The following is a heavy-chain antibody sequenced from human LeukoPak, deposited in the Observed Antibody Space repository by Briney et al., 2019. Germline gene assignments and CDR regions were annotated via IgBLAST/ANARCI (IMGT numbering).Heavy chain of an antibody. J-gene: IGHJ6*03. V-gene: IGHV4-4*02. CDR2: IFHSATT. CDR1: GGSINSSNW. D-gene: IGHD3-9*01. Sequence: PSGTLSLASAVAGGSINSSNWGSWVRQPPGKGLEGIGEIFHSATTNYNRSLKSRVSISVDKSKNHFSLKLSSVTAADTAVYYCAREGYDILTGYYNEDGGSRGGYYYYYMDVWGKGTTVTVSS. CDR3: AREGYDILTGYYNEDGGSRGGYYYYYMDV.